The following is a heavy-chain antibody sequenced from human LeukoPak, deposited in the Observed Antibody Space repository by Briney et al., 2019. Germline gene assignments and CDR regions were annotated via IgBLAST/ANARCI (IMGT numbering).Heavy chain of an antibody. J-gene: IGHJ4*02. CDR3: AKPATISPRDY. CDR2: ISGDGDNT. Sequence: GGSLRLSCVASGFTFSDYIMCWARQAPGEGLEWVSGISGDGDNTYYAGSVKGRFTISRDNSKNTLSLQMSGRRAEDTAIYYCAKPATISPRDYWGQGTLVSVSS. V-gene: IGHV3-23*01. CDR1: GFTFSDYI. D-gene: IGHD2-21*01.